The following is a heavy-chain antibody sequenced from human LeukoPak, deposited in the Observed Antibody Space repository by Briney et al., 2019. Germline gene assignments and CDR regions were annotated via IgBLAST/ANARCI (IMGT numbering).Heavy chain of an antibody. CDR2: FDPEDGET. J-gene: IGHJ4*02. Sequence: ASVKVSCKVSGYTLTELSMHWVRQAPGKGLEWMGGFDPEDGETIYAQKFQGRVAMTEDTSTDTAYMELSSLRSEDTAVYYCATGRIGELSVFFDYWGQGTLVTVSS. CDR1: GYTLTELS. D-gene: IGHD1-26*01. CDR3: ATGRIGELSVFFDY. V-gene: IGHV1-24*01.